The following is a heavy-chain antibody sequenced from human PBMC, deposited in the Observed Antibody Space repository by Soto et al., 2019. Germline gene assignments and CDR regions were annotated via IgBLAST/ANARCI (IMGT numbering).Heavy chain of an antibody. V-gene: IGHV1-24*01. CDR3: AAVLARMVREPSVTLGAYYYSMDV. CDR2: FDPDVGGT. J-gene: IGHJ6*02. Sequence: VKVSCKVSGHTLSESSIHWVRQSPGRGLEWMGGFDPDVGGTKYAQEFQGRVTLAEDTSTDTAYMDLSSLTFGDTAVYYCAAVLARMVREPSVTLGAYYYSMDVWGQGTTVTVSS. D-gene: IGHD3-10*01. CDR1: GHTLSESS.